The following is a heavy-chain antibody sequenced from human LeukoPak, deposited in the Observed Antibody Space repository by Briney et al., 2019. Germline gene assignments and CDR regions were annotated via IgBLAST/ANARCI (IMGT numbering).Heavy chain of an antibody. D-gene: IGHD6-19*01. CDR3: ARQLRYSRGCLDS. CDR2: TNRTEST. V-gene: IGHV4-39*01. Sequence: SQTLSLTCTVSGGSISSSSYYWGWIRQPPGKGLEGIGSTNRTESTYYNSSLKSQVTIPVNTSKTQSSPKLSSGTAAETAVYYCARQLRYSRGCLDSWGRGTLFTFS. CDR1: GGSISSSSYY. J-gene: IGHJ4*02.